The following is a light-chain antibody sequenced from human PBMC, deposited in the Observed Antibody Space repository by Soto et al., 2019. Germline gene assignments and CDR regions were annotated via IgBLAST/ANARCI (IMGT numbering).Light chain of an antibody. CDR2: RAS. Sequence: EIVLTQSPGTLSLSPGERATLSCRASQTINSNYLAWYQQKPGQAPRLLFYRASSRATGIPDRFSGSGSGTDFTLTISSLEPEDFAVFYCQHYGNSIFTFGPGTKVDVK. CDR1: QTINSNY. CDR3: QHYGNSIFT. J-gene: IGKJ3*01. V-gene: IGKV3-20*01.